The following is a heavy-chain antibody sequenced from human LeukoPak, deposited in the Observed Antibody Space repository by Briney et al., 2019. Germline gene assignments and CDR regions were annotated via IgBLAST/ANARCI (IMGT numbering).Heavy chain of an antibody. D-gene: IGHD6-13*01. CDR3: AREAIKGGAAAVDY. CDR1: GFTFSSYW. J-gene: IGHJ4*02. CDR2: IKQDGSEK. Sequence: GGSLRLSCAASGFTFSSYWMSWVRQAPGKGLEWVANIKQDGSEKYYVDSVKGRFTISRDNAKNSVYLQMKGLRGEDTAVYYCAREAIKGGAAAVDYWGRGTRVTVSS. V-gene: IGHV3-7*01.